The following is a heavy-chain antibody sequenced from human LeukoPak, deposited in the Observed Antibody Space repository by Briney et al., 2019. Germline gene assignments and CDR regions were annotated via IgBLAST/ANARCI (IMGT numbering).Heavy chain of an antibody. J-gene: IGHJ3*02. V-gene: IGHV3-7*01. CDR1: GFTLSNYW. CDR2: IKEDGSEK. CDR3: ARDWVAGVPFDAFDI. D-gene: IGHD3-10*01. Sequence: GGSLRLSCVASGFTLSNYWMSWVRQAPGKRLEWVANIKEDGSEKYYVGSVKGRFTISRDNAKNSLYLQMDSLTAEDTAIYYCARDWVAGVPFDAFDIWGQGTMVSVSS.